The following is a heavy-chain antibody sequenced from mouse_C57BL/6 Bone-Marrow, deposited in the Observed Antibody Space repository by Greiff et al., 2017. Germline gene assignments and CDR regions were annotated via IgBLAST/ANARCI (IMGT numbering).Heavy chain of an antibody. D-gene: IGHD1-1*01. CDR2: IYYSGTI. V-gene: IGHV3-5*01. J-gene: IGHJ3*01. CDR1: GISITTGNYR. Sequence: EVKLQESGPGLVKPSQTVFLTCTVTGISITTGNYRWSWIRQFPGNQLEWIGYIYYSGTITYNPSLTSRTTITRDTPKNQFFLEMNSLTAEDTATYYCARDDLITTVVAPFAYWGQGTLVTVSA. CDR3: ARDDLITTVVAPFAY.